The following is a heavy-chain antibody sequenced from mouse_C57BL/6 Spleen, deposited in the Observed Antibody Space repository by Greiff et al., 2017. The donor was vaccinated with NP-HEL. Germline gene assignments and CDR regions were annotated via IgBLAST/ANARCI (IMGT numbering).Heavy chain of an antibody. D-gene: IGHD2-2*01. J-gene: IGHJ4*01. CDR1: GFTFSDYG. Sequence: VQLKESGGGLVKPGGSLKLSCAASGFTFSDYGMHWVRQAPEKGLEWVAYISSGSSTIYYADTVKGRFTISRDNAKNTLFLQMTSLRSEDTAMYYCARQEYGYDVGGYYAMDYWGQGTSVTVSS. CDR3: ARQEYGYDVGGYYAMDY. V-gene: IGHV5-17*01. CDR2: ISSGSSTI.